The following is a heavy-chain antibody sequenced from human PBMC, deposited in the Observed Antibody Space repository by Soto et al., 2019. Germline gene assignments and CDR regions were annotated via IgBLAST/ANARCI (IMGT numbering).Heavy chain of an antibody. CDR2: ISYSGST. J-gene: IGHJ3*02. Sequence: LSLTCTVSGGSFSGGGYYWSWIRQHPVKGLEWMGYISYSGSTKYKPSLQSRITISVDTSKNQFSLRLTSVTAADTAIYFCARTSIFGVVLNAFDIWGPGTLVTVSS. CDR1: GGSFSGGGYY. D-gene: IGHD3-3*01. V-gene: IGHV4-31*03. CDR3: ARTSIFGVVLNAFDI.